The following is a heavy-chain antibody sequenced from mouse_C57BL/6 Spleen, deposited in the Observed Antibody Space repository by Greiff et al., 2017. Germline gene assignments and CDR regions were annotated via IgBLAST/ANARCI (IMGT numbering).Heavy chain of an antibody. CDR1: GFNIKDDY. V-gene: IGHV14-4*01. CDR3: TTPTAQATWFAY. Sequence: EVQLQQSGAELVRPGASVKLSCTASGFNIKDDYMHWVKQRPEQGLEWIGWIDPENGATEYASKFQGKATITADTSSNTAYLQLSSLTSEDTAVYYCTTPTAQATWFAYWGQGTLVTVSA. J-gene: IGHJ3*01. D-gene: IGHD3-2*02. CDR2: IDPENGAT.